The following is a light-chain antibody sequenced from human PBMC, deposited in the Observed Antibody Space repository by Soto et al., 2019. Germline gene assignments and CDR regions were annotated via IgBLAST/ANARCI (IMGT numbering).Light chain of an antibody. J-gene: IGKJ3*01. V-gene: IGKV3-11*01. CDR1: QSVSSY. Sequence: EIVLTQSPATLSLSPGERATLSCRASQSVSSYLAWYQQKPGQAPRLLIYDASNRATGIPARFSGSGSGTDFTLTISSLEPEDFAVYNCQQRSNWPHFGPGTKVDIK. CDR3: QQRSNWPH. CDR2: DAS.